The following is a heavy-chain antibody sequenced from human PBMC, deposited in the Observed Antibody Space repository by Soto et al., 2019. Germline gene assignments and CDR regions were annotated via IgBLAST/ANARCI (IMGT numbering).Heavy chain of an antibody. J-gene: IGHJ6*02. CDR1: GFTFSSYG. CDR3: ARGEAAAGEPMDV. CDR2: IWYDGSNK. Sequence: QVQLVESGGGVVQPGRSLRLSCAASGFTFSSYGMHWVRQAPGKGLEWVAVIWYDGSNKYYADSVKGRFTISRDNSKNTLYLQINSLRAEDTAVYYCARGEAAAGEPMDVWGQGTTVTVSS. V-gene: IGHV3-33*01. D-gene: IGHD6-13*01.